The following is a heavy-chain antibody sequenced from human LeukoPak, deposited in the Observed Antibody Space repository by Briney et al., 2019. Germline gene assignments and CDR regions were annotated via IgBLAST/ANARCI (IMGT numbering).Heavy chain of an antibody. V-gene: IGHV3-11*04. D-gene: IGHD3-3*01. Sequence: GGSLRLSCAASGFTFSDYYMSWIRQAPGKGLEWVSYISSSGSTIYYADPVKGRFTISRDNAKNSLYLQMNSLRAEDTAVYYCARDYNYDFWSGYSSYYYYYMDVWGKGTTVTVSS. CDR1: GFTFSDYY. J-gene: IGHJ6*03. CDR2: ISSSGSTI. CDR3: ARDYNYDFWSGYSSYYYYYMDV.